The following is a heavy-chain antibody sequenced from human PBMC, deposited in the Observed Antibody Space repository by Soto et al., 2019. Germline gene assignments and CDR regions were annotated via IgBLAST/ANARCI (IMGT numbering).Heavy chain of an antibody. V-gene: IGHV3-23*01. CDR1: GFTFRSHA. J-gene: IGHJ4*02. CDR3: AKDSGLDY. D-gene: IGHD6-25*01. CDR2: ITSSGGNT. Sequence: GGSLILSCATSGFTFRSHAMSWVRQAPGKGLEWVSTITSSGGNTFYAGSVKGRSTISRDNSKNTLYLQMNSLRAEDTAVYYCAKDSGLDYWGQGTLVTVSS.